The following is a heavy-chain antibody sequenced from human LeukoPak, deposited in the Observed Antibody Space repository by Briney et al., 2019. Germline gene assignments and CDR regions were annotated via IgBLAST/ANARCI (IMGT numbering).Heavy chain of an antibody. D-gene: IGHD2-21*02. V-gene: IGHV4-34*01. CDR2: INHSGST. Sequence: SETLSLTCAVYGGSFSGYYWSWIRQPPGKGLEWIGEINHSGSTNYNPSLKSQVTISVDTSKNQFSLKLSSVTAADTAVYYCARETGYCGGDCPPGYWGQGTLVTVSS. CDR1: GGSFSGYY. J-gene: IGHJ4*02. CDR3: ARETGYCGGDCPPGY.